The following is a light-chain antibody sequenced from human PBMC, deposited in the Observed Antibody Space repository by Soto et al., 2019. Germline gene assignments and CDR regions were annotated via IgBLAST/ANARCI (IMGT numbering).Light chain of an antibody. CDR1: QSVSSSS. CDR3: QQFGSSPRT. J-gene: IGKJ1*01. CDR2: GAS. V-gene: IGKV3-20*01. Sequence: EIVLTQSPGTLSLSPGERATLSCRASQSVSSSSLAWYQQKPGQAPRLLIYGASSSATGIPDRFSGSGSGTDFTLTISRLEPEDFAVYYCQQFGSSPRTFGQGTKVEIK.